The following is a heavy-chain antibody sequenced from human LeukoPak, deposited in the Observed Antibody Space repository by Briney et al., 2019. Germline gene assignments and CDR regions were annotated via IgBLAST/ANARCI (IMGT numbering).Heavy chain of an antibody. CDR3: ARELRWDGDY. V-gene: IGHV3-48*03. J-gene: IGHJ4*02. CDR1: GFTFSSYE. Sequence: GGSLRLSCAASGFTFSSYEMNWVRQAPGKGLEWVSYISSSGSTIYYADSVKGRFTISGDNAKNSLYLQMNSLRAEDTAVYYCARELRWDGDYWGQGTLVTVSS. D-gene: IGHD1-26*01. CDR2: ISSSGSTI.